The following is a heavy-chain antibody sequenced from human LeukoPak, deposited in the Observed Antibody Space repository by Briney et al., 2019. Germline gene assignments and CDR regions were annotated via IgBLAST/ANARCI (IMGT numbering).Heavy chain of an antibody. J-gene: IGHJ6*03. Sequence: SETLSLTCAVYGGSFSGFYWSWIRQPPGKGLEWIGEFNHSGSTNYNPSLKSRVSISVDTSKNQFSLKLSSVTAADTAVYYCARQDCSSTSCYYQYYYYMDVWGKGTTVTVSS. V-gene: IGHV4-34*01. CDR2: FNHSGST. D-gene: IGHD2-2*01. CDR3: ARQDCSSTSCYYQYYYYMDV. CDR1: GGSFSGFY.